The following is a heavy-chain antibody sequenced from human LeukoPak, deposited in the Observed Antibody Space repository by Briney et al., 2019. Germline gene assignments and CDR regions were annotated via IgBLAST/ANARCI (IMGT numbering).Heavy chain of an antibody. D-gene: IGHD2-15*01. V-gene: IGHV4-34*01. Sequence: PSETLSLTCVLYGGSSTNYFWSWIRQPPGKGLEWIGEINRSASTNYNPSLKSRVTISVDTSKNQFSLKLSSVTAADTAVYYCARGADSIWGYCSGGSCYSLYPVFFYWGQGTLVTVSS. J-gene: IGHJ4*02. CDR1: GGSSTNYF. CDR2: INRSAST. CDR3: ARGADSIWGYCSGGSCYSLYPVFFY.